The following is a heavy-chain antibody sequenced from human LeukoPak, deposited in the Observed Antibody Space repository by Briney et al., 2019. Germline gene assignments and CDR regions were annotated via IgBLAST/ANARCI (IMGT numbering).Heavy chain of an antibody. CDR3: ARAPAPPYYDFWSGSLGYFDY. CDR2: ISAYNGNT. V-gene: IGHV1-18*01. Sequence: GASVKVSCKASGYTFTSYGISWVQQAPGQGLEWMGWISAYNGNTNYAQKLQGRVTMTTDTSTSTAYMELRSLRSDDTAVYYCARAPAPPYYDFWSGSLGYFDYWGQGTLVTVSS. D-gene: IGHD3-3*01. CDR1: GYTFTSYG. J-gene: IGHJ4*02.